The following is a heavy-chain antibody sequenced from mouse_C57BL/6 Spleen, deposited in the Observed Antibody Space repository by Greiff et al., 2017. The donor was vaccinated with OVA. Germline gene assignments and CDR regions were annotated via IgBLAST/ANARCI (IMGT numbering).Heavy chain of an antibody. CDR1: GYTFTSYG. CDR2: IYPRSGNT. V-gene: IGHV1-81*01. CDR3: AWGGDSLAMDY. Sequence: VKLVESGAELARPGASVKLSCKASGYTFTSYGISWVKQRPGQGLEWIGEIYPRSGNTYYNEKFKGKATLTADKSSSTAYMELRSLTSEDSAVYFCAWGGDSLAMDYWGQGTSVTVSS. J-gene: IGHJ4*01.